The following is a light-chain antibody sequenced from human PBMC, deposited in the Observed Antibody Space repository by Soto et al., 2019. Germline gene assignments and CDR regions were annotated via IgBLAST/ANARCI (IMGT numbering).Light chain of an antibody. Sequence: DIQIPQSHSSLSASVGDRVTICCRASQGISSWLAWYQQKPGEAPKLLIYKASTWQTGVPARFSGSGSGTEFILSINSLQPEDIATYYCLQVSACPRTFGQGTKVDIK. J-gene: IGKJ1*01. CDR3: LQVSACPRT. CDR1: QGISSW. CDR2: KAS. V-gene: IGKV1-12*01.